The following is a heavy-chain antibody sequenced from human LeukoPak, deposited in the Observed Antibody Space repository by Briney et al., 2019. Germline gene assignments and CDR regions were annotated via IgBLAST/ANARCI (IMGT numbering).Heavy chain of an antibody. CDR1: GGTFSNYV. J-gene: IGHJ4*02. Sequence: SVKVSCKASGGTFSNYVINWVRQAPGQGLEWMGGIIPIFGTANYAQKFQGRVTITADESTSTAYMELSSLRSEDTAVYYCARWGGYYDRVAGTDVDYWGQGTLVIVSS. CDR2: IIPIFGTA. V-gene: IGHV1-69*13. CDR3: ARWGGYYDRVAGTDVDY. D-gene: IGHD3-22*01.